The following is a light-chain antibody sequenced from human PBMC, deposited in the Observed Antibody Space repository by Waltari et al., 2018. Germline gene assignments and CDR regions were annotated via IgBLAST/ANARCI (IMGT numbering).Light chain of an antibody. J-gene: IGLJ2*01. CDR3: AAWDNNLNGS. CDR2: NTN. V-gene: IGLV1-44*01. Sequence: QSVLTQPPSTSGTPGQTVSISCSGTSSNIGSNTVNWYQQIPGTAPKLLISNTNKRPSGVPDRFSGSKSGTSASLTISGLQSEDEADYYCAAWDNNLNGSFGGGTKVTVL. CDR1: SSNIGSNT.